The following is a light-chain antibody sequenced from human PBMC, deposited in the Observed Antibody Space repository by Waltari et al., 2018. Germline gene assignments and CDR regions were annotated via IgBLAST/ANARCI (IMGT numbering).Light chain of an antibody. J-gene: IGLJ2*01. CDR2: DDS. Sequence: SYVLTQPPSVSVAPVQTATITRGGTSVGSHSVHWYQQTPGQAPVLVVYDDSDRPSGVPDRFSGSNSGNTATLTISRVEAGDEADYYCQVWDSISNHVVFGGGTRLTVL. CDR3: QVWDSISNHVV. V-gene: IGLV3-21*02. CDR1: SVGSHS.